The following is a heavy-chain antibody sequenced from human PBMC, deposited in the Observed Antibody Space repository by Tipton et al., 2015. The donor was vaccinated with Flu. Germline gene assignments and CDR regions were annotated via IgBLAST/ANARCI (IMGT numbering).Heavy chain of an antibody. CDR2: IYPGDSDT. Sequence: VQLVQSGAEAKKPGESLKISCKGSGYRFTSYWIGWVRQMPGKGLEWMGVIYPGDSDTRYSPSFQGQVTISADKSINTAYLQWSSLKASDTAIYYCARGYSNFGGWFDPWGQGTLVTVSS. V-gene: IGHV5-51*01. CDR3: ARGYSNFGGWFDP. CDR1: GYRFTSYW. J-gene: IGHJ5*02. D-gene: IGHD4-11*01.